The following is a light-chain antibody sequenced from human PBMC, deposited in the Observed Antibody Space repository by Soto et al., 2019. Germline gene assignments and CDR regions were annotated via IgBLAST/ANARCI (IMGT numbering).Light chain of an antibody. J-gene: IGKJ5*01. Sequence: ILWTQSPDPRSLSPGDRATLACRASQSVGHMFLAWFQQKPGQAPRLLIFDAYRRATGIPDRFSGSGSGTDFTLTISSLEPEDFAVYYCQQRSDWPSFGQGTRLE. V-gene: IGKV3D-20*02. CDR3: QQRSDWPS. CDR2: DAY. CDR1: QSVGHMF.